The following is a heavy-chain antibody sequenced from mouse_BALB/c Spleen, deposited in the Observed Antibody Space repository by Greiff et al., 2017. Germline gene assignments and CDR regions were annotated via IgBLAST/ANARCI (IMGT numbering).Heavy chain of an antibody. CDR2: IWAGGST. V-gene: IGHV2-9*02. D-gene: IGHD2-1*01. CDR3: ARYGNYGVFYAMDY. Sequence: VQLQQSGPGLVAPSQSLSITCTVSGFSLTSYGVHWVRQPPGKGLEWLGVIWAGGSTNYNSALMSRLSISKDNSKSQVFLQMNSLQTDDTAMYYCARYGNYGVFYAMDYWGQGTSVTVSS. CDR1: GFSLTSYG. J-gene: IGHJ4*01.